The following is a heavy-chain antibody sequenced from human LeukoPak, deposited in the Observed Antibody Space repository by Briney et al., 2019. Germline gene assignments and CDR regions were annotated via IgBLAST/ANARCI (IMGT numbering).Heavy chain of an antibody. Sequence: GGSLRLSCAASGFTVSSNYMSWVRQAPGKGLEWVSVIYSGGSTYYADSVKGRFTISRDNSKNTLYLQMNSLRAEDTAVYYCARDSYYDSSGSDYWGQGTLVTVSS. CDR2: IYSGGST. CDR3: ARDSYYDSSGSDY. J-gene: IGHJ4*02. V-gene: IGHV3-53*01. D-gene: IGHD3-22*01. CDR1: GFTVSSNY.